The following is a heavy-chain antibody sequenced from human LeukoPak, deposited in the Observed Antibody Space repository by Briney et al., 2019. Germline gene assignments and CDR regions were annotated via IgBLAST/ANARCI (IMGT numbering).Heavy chain of an antibody. V-gene: IGHV1-2*02. Sequence: ASVKVSCKASGYTFTGYYMHWVRPAPGQGLEWMGWINPDSGGTNYGKNFQGRVTMTRDTSISIVYMEMNRLRSDDTAVYYCARVKERTKATIPDYFQHWGQGTLVTVSS. J-gene: IGHJ1*01. CDR3: ARVKERTKATIPDYFQH. CDR1: GYTFTGYY. D-gene: IGHD4-17*01. CDR2: INPDSGGT.